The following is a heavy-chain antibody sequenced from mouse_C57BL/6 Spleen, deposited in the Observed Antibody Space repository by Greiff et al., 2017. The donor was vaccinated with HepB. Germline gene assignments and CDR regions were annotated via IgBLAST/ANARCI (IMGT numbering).Heavy chain of an antibody. J-gene: IGHJ1*03. D-gene: IGHD4-1*01. CDR3: ARGGNWAYWYFDV. V-gene: IGHV2-2*01. CDR1: GFSLTSYG. Sequence: VQLQESGPGLVQPSQSLSITCTVSGFSLTSYGVHWVRQSPGKGLEWLGVIWSGGSTDYNAAFISRLSISKDNSKSQVFFKMNSLQADDTAIYYWARGGNWAYWYFDVWGTGTTVTVSS. CDR2: IWSGGST.